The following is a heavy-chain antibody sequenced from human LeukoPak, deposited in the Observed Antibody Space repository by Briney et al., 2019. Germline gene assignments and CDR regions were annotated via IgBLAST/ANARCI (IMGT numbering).Heavy chain of an antibody. D-gene: IGHD7-27*01. CDR1: GFTFSTYG. CDR2: ISPSGDIT. V-gene: IGHV3-23*01. J-gene: IGHJ3*01. CDR3: VRDLHWGGFDV. Sequence: GGSLRLSCAASGFTFSTYGMNWVRQAPGKGLEWVSCISPSGDITYYADSVMGRFSISRDNPKSTVSLQMSSLRAEDTALYYCVRDLHWGGFDVWGQGTMVTVSS.